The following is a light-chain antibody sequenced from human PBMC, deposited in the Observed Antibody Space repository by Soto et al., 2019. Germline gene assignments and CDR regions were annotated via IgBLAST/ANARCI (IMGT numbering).Light chain of an antibody. CDR3: QLYNTYSGT. V-gene: IGKV1-5*03. CDR1: QSISSW. Sequence: DIHTTQSPSTLSASGGDSVTTTCXASQSISSWLAWYQQKPGKAPKLLIYRASTLQSGVPSRFSASGSGTEFILTSSSLQPDDFATYYCQLYNTYSGTFGQGTKV. CDR2: RAS. J-gene: IGKJ1*01.